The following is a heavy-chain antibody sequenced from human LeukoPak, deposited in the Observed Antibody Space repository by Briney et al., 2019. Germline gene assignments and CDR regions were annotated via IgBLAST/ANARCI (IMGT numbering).Heavy chain of an antibody. J-gene: IGHJ4*02. CDR2: IYSGGST. D-gene: IGHD5-18*01. CDR3: ARGVYSYGPLYFDY. Sequence: QPGGSLRLPCAASGFTVSSNYMSWVRQAPGKGLEWVSVIYSGGSTYYADSVKGRFTISRDNSKNTLYLQMNSPRAEDTAVEYCARGVYSYGPLYFDYWGQGTLVTVSS. CDR1: GFTVSSNY. V-gene: IGHV3-66*02.